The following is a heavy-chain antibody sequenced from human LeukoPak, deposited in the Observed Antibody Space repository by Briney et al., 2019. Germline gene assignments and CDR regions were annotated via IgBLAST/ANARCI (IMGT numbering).Heavy chain of an antibody. CDR2: ISYDGSNK. V-gene: IGHV3-30*03. CDR1: GFTFSSYG. D-gene: IGHD4-23*01. CDR3: ARISYGGQFDY. Sequence: RSGGSLRLSCAASGFTFSSYGMHWLRQAPGKGLEWVAVISYDGSNKYYADSVKGRFTISRDNSKNTLYLQMNSLRAEDTAVYYCARISYGGQFDYWGQGTLVTVSS. J-gene: IGHJ4*02.